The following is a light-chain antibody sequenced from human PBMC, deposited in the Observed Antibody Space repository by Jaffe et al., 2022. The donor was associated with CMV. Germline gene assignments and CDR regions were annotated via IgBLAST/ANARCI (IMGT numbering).Light chain of an antibody. J-gene: IGKJ3*01. CDR1: QSINSY. Sequence: DIQMTQSPSSLSASVGDRVTITCRASQSINSYLNWYQQKPGKAPKLLIYAASYLQSGVPSRFSGSGSATEFSLTISSLQPEDFATYYCQQSNEAPFTFGPGTKVD. CDR3: QQSNEAPFT. CDR2: AAS. V-gene: IGKV1-39*01.